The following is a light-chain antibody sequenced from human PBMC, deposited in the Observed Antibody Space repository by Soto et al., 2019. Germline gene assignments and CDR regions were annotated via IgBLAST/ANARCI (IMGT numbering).Light chain of an antibody. V-gene: IGKV2-28*01. CDR1: QSLLHSNGNNY. CDR2: LDS. Sequence: DIVISQSPLFLPVTPGEPASISCRSCQSLLHSNGNNYLDWDLQKPGQSPQALICLDSNWASGVPDRFRGSGSGTDFTLKTSRVEAEDVGVHHCMQGLQTPPYTFGQGTKLEIK. J-gene: IGKJ2*01. CDR3: MQGLQTPPYT.